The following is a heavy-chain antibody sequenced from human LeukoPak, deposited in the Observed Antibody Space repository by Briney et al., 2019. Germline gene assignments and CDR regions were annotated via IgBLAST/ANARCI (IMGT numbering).Heavy chain of an antibody. CDR1: GFPVSNNY. Sequence: GGSLRLSCAASGFPVSNNYMSWVRQAPGKGLEWVSFIYSDGHTYYADSVKGRFTISRDNAKNSLYLQMNSLKTEDTAVYYCTTRFYCGGDCYSQGWFDPWGQGTLVTASS. CDR3: TTRFYCGGDCYSQGWFDP. CDR2: IYSDGHT. J-gene: IGHJ5*02. V-gene: IGHV3-53*01. D-gene: IGHD2-21*02.